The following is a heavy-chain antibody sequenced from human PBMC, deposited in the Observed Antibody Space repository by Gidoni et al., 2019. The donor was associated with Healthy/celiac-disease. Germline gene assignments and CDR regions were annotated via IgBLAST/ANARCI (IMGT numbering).Heavy chain of an antibody. V-gene: IGHV3-15*07. J-gene: IGHJ3*02. D-gene: IGHD3-10*01. Sequence: EVQLVESGGGLVKPGGSLRLSCAASGFTFSNAWMNWVRQAPGKGLEWVGRIKSKTDVGTTDYAAPVKGRFTISRDDSKNTLYLQMNSLKTEDTAVYYCTATYYYGSVDIWGQGTMVTVSS. CDR2: IKSKTDVGTT. CDR3: TATYYYGSVDI. CDR1: GFTFSNAW.